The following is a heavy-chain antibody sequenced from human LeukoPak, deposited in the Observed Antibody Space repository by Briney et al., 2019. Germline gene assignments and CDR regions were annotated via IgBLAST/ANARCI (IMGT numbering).Heavy chain of an antibody. CDR1: GFTFSSYS. CDR3: ARGVAVAEGYLDY. J-gene: IGHJ4*02. Sequence: GGSLRLSCAASGFTFSSYSMNWVRQAPGKGLEWVSSISSSSSYIYYADSVKGRFTISRDNAKNSLYLQMNSLRAEDTAVYYCARGVAVAEGYLDYWGQGTLVTVSS. CDR2: ISSSSSYI. V-gene: IGHV3-21*01. D-gene: IGHD6-19*01.